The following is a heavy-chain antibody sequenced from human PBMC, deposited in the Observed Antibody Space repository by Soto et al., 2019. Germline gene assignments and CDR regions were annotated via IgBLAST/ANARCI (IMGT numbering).Heavy chain of an antibody. CDR2: ISYDGSNK. V-gene: IGHV3-30-3*01. D-gene: IGHD2-15*01. J-gene: IGHJ4*02. Sequence: QVQLVESGGGVVQPGRSLRLSCAASGFTFSSYAMHWVRQAPGTGLEWVAVISYDGSNKYYADSVKGRFTISRDNSKNTLYLQMNSLRAEDTAVYYCARSLLVVVEGEDYWGQGTLVTVSS. CDR3: ARSLLVVVEGEDY. CDR1: GFTFSSYA.